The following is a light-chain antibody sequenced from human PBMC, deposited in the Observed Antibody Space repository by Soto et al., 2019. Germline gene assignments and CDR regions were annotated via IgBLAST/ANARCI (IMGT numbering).Light chain of an antibody. V-gene: IGKV3-20*01. CDR3: QQYSSLPHT. J-gene: IGKJ2*01. CDR2: GVS. Sequence: ESVLTQSPGTLSLSPGETATLSCRASQSVSSAFFAWYQQKPGQAPRLLIYGVSSRATGIPDRFSGSGSGTDFTLTISRLEPEDFVVYFCQQYSSLPHTFGQGTKLEVK. CDR1: QSVSSAF.